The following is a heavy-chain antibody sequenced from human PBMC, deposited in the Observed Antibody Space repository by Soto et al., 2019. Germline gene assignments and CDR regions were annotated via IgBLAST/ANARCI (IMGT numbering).Heavy chain of an antibody. CDR3: ARASSGY. V-gene: IGHV3-23*01. J-gene: IGHJ4*02. D-gene: IGHD3-10*01. CDR2: ISDSGGST. Sequence: EVQLLESGGGLVQPGGSLRLSCAASGLTFSSNAMSWVRQAPGKGLEWVSTISDSGGSTYYADSVKGRFTISRDNYKNTRYPQMNRQRAEDTAVYYCARASSGYWGQGALGTVSS. CDR1: GLTFSSNA.